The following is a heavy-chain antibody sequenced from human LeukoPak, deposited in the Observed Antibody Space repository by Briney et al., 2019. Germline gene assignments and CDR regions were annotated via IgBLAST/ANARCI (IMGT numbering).Heavy chain of an antibody. CDR1: GYIFTSYG. J-gene: IGHJ5*02. D-gene: IGHD6-19*01. CDR3: ARDSRAGRINWFDP. Sequence: ASVKVSCKASGYIFTSYGMNWVRQAPGQGLEWMGWINTNTGNPTYAQGFTGRFVFSLDTSVSTAYLQISSLKAEDTAVYYCARDSRAGRINWFDPWGQGTLVTVSS. V-gene: IGHV7-4-1*02. CDR2: INTNTGNP.